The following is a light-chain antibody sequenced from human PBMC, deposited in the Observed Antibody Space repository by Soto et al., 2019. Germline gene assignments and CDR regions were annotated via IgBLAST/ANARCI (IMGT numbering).Light chain of an antibody. J-gene: IGKJ1*01. V-gene: IGKV1-5*03. CDR2: KAS. Sequence: IRMAQSAATRAASGGDKVASACRASQTISSWLAWYQQKPGKAPKLLIYKASTLKSGVPSRFSGSGSGTEFTLTISSLQPDDFAPYYSPHSNSYLEPFGQGT. CDR3: PHSNSYLEP. CDR1: QTISSW.